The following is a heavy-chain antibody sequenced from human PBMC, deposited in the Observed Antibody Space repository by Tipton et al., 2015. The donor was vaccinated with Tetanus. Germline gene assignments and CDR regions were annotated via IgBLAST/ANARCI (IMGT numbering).Heavy chain of an antibody. CDR3: AREADCSGGSCFSGDFDN. Sequence: SLRLSCAASGFIFSSYGIHWVRQAPGKGLEWVAVSWYDGTDKYYADSVKGRFTISRDNSKNTLYPQMNSLRAEDTAVYYRAREADCSGGSCFSGDFDNWGQGTQVTVSS. J-gene: IGHJ4*02. V-gene: IGHV3-33*01. CDR1: GFIFSSYG. CDR2: SWYDGTDK. D-gene: IGHD2-15*01.